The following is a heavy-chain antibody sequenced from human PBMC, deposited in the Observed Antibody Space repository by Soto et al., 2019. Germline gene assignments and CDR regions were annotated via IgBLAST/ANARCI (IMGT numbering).Heavy chain of an antibody. CDR3: KCGGGRRADY. CDR2: IYYSGST. Sequence: SETLSLTCTVSGGSISSGGYYWSWIRQHPGKGLEWIGYIYYSGSTYYNPSLKSRVTISVDTSKNQFSLKLSSVTAADTAVYYCKCGGGRRADYWGQGTLVTVSS. V-gene: IGHV4-31*03. J-gene: IGHJ4*02. CDR1: GGSISSGGYY. D-gene: IGHD2-15*01.